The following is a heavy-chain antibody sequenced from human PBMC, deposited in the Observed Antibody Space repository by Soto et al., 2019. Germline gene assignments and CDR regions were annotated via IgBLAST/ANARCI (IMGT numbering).Heavy chain of an antibody. V-gene: IGHV3-48*02. CDR3: ARDSVKNRYSGSWGTFDI. CDR2: ISSSSSTI. D-gene: IGHD1-26*01. Sequence: EVQLVESGGGLVQPGGSLRLSCAASGFTFSSYSMNWVRQAPGKGLEWVSYISSSSSTIYYADSVKGRFTISRDNAKNSLYRQMNSLRDEDTAVYYCARDSVKNRYSGSWGTFDIWGQGTMVTVSS. J-gene: IGHJ3*02. CDR1: GFTFSSYS.